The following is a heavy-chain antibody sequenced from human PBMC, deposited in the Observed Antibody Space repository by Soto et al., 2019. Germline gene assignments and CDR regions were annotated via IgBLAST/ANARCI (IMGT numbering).Heavy chain of an antibody. Sequence: GGSLRLSCAASGFTFSNAWMSWVRQAPGKGLEWGGRIKSKTDGGTTDYAAPVKGRFTISRDDSKNTLYQQMNSLKTEDTAVYYCTTDSVIVVVPAASYYYYMDVWGKETTVTVAS. D-gene: IGHD2-2*01. V-gene: IGHV3-15*01. CDR2: IKSKTDGGTT. J-gene: IGHJ6*03. CDR3: TTDSVIVVVPAASYYYYMDV. CDR1: GFTFSNAW.